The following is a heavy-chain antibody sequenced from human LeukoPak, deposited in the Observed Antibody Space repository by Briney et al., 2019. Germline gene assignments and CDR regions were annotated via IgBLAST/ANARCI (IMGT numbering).Heavy chain of an antibody. J-gene: IGHJ3*02. CDR3: ATRGGVSSVTPDAFDI. CDR2: ISAYNGNT. Sequence: ASVKVSCKASGYTFTSYGISWVRQAPGQGLEWMGWISAYNGNTNYAQKLQGRVTMTTDTSTSTAYMELRSLRSDDTAVYYCATRGGVSSVTPDAFDIWGQGTMVTVSS. V-gene: IGHV1-18*01. CDR1: GYTFTSYG. D-gene: IGHD6-6*01.